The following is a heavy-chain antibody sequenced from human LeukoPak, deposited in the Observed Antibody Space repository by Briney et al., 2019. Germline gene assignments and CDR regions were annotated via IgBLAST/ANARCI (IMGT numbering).Heavy chain of an antibody. CDR1: GGSISSSNW. Sequence: PSETLSLTCAVAGGSISSSNWWSWVRQPPGKGLEWIGEIYHSGSTNYNPSLKSRVTISVDKSKNQFSLKLSSVTAADTAVYYCARRPRCSSTRCYRRGYYYGMDVWGQGTTVTVSS. V-gene: IGHV4-4*02. J-gene: IGHJ6*02. CDR3: ARRPRCSSTRCYRRGYYYGMDV. CDR2: IYHSGST. D-gene: IGHD2-2*01.